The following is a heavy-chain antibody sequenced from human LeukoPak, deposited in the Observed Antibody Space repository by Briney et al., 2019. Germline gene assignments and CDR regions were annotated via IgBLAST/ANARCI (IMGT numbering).Heavy chain of an antibody. V-gene: IGHV3-21*01. CDR3: ARDAAAGLLYFQH. J-gene: IGHJ1*01. Sequence: PGGSLRLSCAASGFTFSSYSMNWVRQAPGKGLEWVSSISSSSSYIYYADSVKGRFTISRDNAKNSLYLQMNSLRAEDTAVYYCARDAAAGLLYFQHWGQGTLVTVSS. CDR2: ISSSSSYI. CDR1: GFTFSSYS. D-gene: IGHD6-25*01.